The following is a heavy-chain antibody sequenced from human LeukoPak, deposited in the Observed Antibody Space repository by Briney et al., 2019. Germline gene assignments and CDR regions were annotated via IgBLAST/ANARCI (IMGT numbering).Heavy chain of an antibody. V-gene: IGHV4-34*01. D-gene: IGHD5-18*01. CDR2: INHSGST. CDR3: ARDGGGYSYAWFDP. J-gene: IGHJ5*02. Sequence: PSETLSLTCAVYGGSFSGYYWSWIRQPPGKGLEWIREINHSGSTNYNPSLKSRVTISVDTSKNQFSLKLSSVTAADTAVYYCARDGGGYSYAWFDPWGQGTLVTVSS. CDR1: GGSFSGYY.